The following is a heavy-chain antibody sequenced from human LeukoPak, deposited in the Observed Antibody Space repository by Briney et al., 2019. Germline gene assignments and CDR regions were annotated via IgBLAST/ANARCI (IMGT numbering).Heavy chain of an antibody. CDR1: GGTFSSYA. D-gene: IGHD3-10*01. V-gene: IGHV1-69*13. CDR2: IIPIFGTA. Sequence: ASVKVSCKASGGTFSSYAISWVRQAPGQGLEWMGGIIPIFGTANYAQKFQGRVTITADESTSTACMELSSLRSEDTAVYYCARGDYYGSGSYRGFDYWGQGTLVTVSS. J-gene: IGHJ4*02. CDR3: ARGDYYGSGSYRGFDY.